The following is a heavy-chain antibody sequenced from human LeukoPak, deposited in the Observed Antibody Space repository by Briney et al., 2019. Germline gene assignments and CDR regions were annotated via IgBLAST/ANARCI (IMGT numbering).Heavy chain of an antibody. Sequence: XXLXCAASXFTXSSXAMSWVXQXPGXGLXXXSAISGSGGSTYYADSVKGRFTISRDNSKNTLYLQMNSLRAEDTAVYYCARRGYDYVWGDYWGQGTLVTVSS. D-gene: IGHD3-16*01. CDR2: ISGSGGST. V-gene: IGHV3-23*01. J-gene: IGHJ4*02. CDR3: ARRGYDYVWGDY. CDR1: XFTXSSXA.